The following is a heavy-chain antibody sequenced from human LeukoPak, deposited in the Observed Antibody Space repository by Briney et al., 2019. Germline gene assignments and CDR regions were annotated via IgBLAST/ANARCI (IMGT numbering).Heavy chain of an antibody. Sequence: ASVKVSCKASGYTFTSYGISWVRQAPGQGLEWMGWISAYNGNTNYAQKLQGRVTMTRDTSISTAYMELSRLRSDDTAVYYCARVFTPSSSWYFWTFPDAFDIWGQGTMVTVSS. D-gene: IGHD6-13*01. CDR2: ISAYNGNT. CDR3: ARVFTPSSSWYFWTFPDAFDI. CDR1: GYTFTSYG. J-gene: IGHJ3*02. V-gene: IGHV1-18*01.